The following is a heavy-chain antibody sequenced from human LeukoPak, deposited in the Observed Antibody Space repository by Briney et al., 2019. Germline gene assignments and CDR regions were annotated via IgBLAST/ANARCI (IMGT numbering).Heavy chain of an antibody. CDR2: ISSSGSSI. V-gene: IGHV3-48*03. D-gene: IGHD4-17*01. CDR3: AREGAFGDRDY. J-gene: IGHJ4*02. Sequence: GGSLRLSCAASGFTFSSYEMNCVRQAPGKGLEWVSYISSSGSSIYYADSVKGRFTIARDNAKNSLYLQMNSLRAEDTAVYYCAREGAFGDRDYWGQGTLVTVSS. CDR1: GFTFSSYE.